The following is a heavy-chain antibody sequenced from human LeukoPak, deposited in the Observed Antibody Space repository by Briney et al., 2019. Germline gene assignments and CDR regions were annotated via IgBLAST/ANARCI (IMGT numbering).Heavy chain of an antibody. D-gene: IGHD1-26*01. CDR3: ARAGGRGRVDY. CDR1: GGSISSYC. Sequence: PSETLSLTCTVSGGSISSYCWSWIRQPPGKGLEWIGYIYYSGSTNYNPSLKSRVTISVDTSKNQFSLKLSSVTAADTAVYYCARAGGRGRVDYWGHGTLVTVSS. V-gene: IGHV4-59*01. CDR2: IYYSGST. J-gene: IGHJ4*01.